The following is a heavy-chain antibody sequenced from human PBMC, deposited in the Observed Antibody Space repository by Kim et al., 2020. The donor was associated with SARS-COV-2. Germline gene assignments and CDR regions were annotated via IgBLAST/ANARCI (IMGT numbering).Heavy chain of an antibody. Sequence: SVRVRFTISRDNSRNPVYLQMNSLRAEDTAVYYCARLGPVTANYYYGMDVWGQGTTVTVSS. D-gene: IGHD2-21*02. V-gene: IGHV3-53*01. J-gene: IGHJ6*02. CDR3: ARLGPVTANYYYGMDV.